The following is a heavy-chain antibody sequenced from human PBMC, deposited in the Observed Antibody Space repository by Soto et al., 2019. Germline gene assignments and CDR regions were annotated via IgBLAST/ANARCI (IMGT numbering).Heavy chain of an antibody. Sequence: PSETLSLTCAVYGGAFSRYYWSWVRQPPGKGLEWIGEINHTGSTKYNPSLKSRVTILVDTSKNQFSLKVSSVTAADTAVYYCARGKGARPPIFDYWGQGTLVTVSS. D-gene: IGHD6-6*01. J-gene: IGHJ4*02. CDR1: GGAFSRYY. CDR2: INHTGST. V-gene: IGHV4-34*01. CDR3: ARGKGARPPIFDY.